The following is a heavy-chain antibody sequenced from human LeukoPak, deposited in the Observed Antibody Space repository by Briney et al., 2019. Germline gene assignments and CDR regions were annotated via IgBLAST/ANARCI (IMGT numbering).Heavy chain of an antibody. CDR1: GFTFDDYA. D-gene: IGHD6-13*01. CDR2: ISWNSGSI. V-gene: IGHV3-9*01. J-gene: IGHJ4*02. CDR3: AKGQRYSSSWWGPG. Sequence: PGRSLRLSCAASGFTFDDYAMHWVRQAPGKGLEWVSGISWNSGSIGYADSVKGRFTISRDNAKNSLYLQMNSLRAEDTALYYCAKGQRYSSSWWGPGWGQGTLVTVSS.